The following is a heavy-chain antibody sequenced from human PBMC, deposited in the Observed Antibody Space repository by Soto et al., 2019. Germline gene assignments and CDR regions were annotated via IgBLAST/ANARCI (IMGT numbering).Heavy chain of an antibody. J-gene: IGHJ6*02. D-gene: IGHD2-21*02. CDR3: ARQGDPGGYYYYGMDV. V-gene: IGHV1-69*12. CDR1: GGTFGSYA. CDR2: IIPIFGTA. Sequence: QVQLVQSGAEVKKPGSSVKVSCKASGGTFGSYAISWVRQAPGQGLEWMGGIIPIFGTADYAQKFQGRVTITADESTSTAYMELSSLRSEDTAVYYCARQGDPGGYYYYGMDVWGHGTTVTVSS.